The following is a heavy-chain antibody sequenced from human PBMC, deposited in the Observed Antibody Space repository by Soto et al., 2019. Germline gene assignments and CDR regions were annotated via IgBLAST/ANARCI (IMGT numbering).Heavy chain of an antibody. CDR3: ARVQYSGGYSHAFDI. V-gene: IGHV3-53*01. J-gene: IGHJ3*02. D-gene: IGHD1-26*01. CDR1: GFXVTSSF. CDR2: IYSGGST. Sequence: AXGXLRLSCASSGFXVTSSFVTWVRHAPGEGLEWVSVIYSGGSTFYADFVKGRFAISRDNSKNTLDLQMNSLRAEDTAIYYCARVQYSGGYSHAFDIWGQGTMGTVSS.